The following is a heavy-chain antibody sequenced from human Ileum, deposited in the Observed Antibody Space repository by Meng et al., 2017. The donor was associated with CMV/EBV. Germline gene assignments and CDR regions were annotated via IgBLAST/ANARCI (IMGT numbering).Heavy chain of an antibody. V-gene: IGHV3-21*01. CDR2: ISSSSSYI. J-gene: IGHJ4*01. CDR3: ASRLGYCSSTSCYTGPYFDY. CDR1: GFTFSSYS. D-gene: IGHD2-2*02. Sequence: GESLKISCAASGFTFSSYSMNWVRQAPGKGLEWVSSISSSSSYIYYADSVKGRFTISRDNAKNSLYLQMNSLKAEDTAVYYCASRLGYCSSTSCYTGPYFDYWGQGTQV.